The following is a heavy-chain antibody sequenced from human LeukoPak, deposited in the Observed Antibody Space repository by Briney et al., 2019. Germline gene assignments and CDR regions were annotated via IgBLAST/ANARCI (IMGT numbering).Heavy chain of an antibody. V-gene: IGHV4-61*02. J-gene: IGHJ5*02. CDR1: GGSISSGSYY. CDR2: IYTSGST. D-gene: IGHD5-18*01. Sequence: SETLSLTCTVSGGSISSGSYYWSWIRQPAGKGLEWIGRIYTSGSTNYNPSLKSRVTISVDTSKHQFSLKLSSVTAADTAVYYCARDLGRGYSYGINWFDPWGQGTLVTVSS. CDR3: ARDLGRGYSYGINWFDP.